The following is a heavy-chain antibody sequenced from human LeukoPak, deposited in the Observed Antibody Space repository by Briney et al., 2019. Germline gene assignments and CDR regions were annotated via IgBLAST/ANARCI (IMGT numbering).Heavy chain of an antibody. V-gene: IGHV4-39*07. CDR2: IDHSGST. CDR3: ARVSNWFDP. Sequence: PSETLSLTCTVSGGSIGSSTYYWGWIRQPPGKGPEWIGEIDHSGSTNYNPSLKSRVTISVDTSKNEFSLKLSSVTAADTAVYYCARVSNWFDPWGQGTLVTVSS. J-gene: IGHJ5*02. CDR1: GGSIGSSTYY.